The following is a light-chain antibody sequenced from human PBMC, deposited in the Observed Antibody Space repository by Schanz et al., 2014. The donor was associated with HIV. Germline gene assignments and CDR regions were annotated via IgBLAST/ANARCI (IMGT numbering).Light chain of an antibody. CDR3: QSYAGS. Sequence: ELVMTQSPATLSVSPGERATLSCRASQSVGSDLAWYQHKPGQAPTLLIYGASKRATGIPDRFIGGGSGTDFTLTINRLEPEDFAVYFCQSYAGSFGPGTKVD. V-gene: IGKV3D-15*01. CDR2: GAS. J-gene: IGKJ3*01. CDR1: QSVGSD.